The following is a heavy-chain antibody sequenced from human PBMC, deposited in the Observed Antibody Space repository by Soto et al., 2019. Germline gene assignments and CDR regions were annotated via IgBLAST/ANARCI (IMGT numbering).Heavy chain of an antibody. J-gene: IGHJ4*02. Sequence: QVQLVQSGAEVKKPGSSVKVSCKASGGTFSSYAISWVRQAPGQGLEWMGGIIAIFGTANYAQKFQGRVTITADESTSTAYMELSSLRTEDTAVDYCARDTGSYGYTHFDYRGQGTLVTVSS. D-gene: IGHD5-18*01. V-gene: IGHV1-69*01. CDR3: ARDTGSYGYTHFDY. CDR1: GGTFSSYA. CDR2: IIAIFGTA.